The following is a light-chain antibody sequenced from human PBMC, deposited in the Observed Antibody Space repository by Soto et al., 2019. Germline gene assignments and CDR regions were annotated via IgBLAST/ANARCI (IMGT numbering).Light chain of an antibody. Sequence: DIQMTQSPSSLSASVGDRVTITCRASQSVNSHLNWYQQKPGKAPKLLIYAASNLQSGVPSRFSGSGSGTDFTLTISTLQPEDFATYSCQHSHSTPLTFGGGTKVDIK. V-gene: IGKV1-39*01. CDR1: QSVNSH. J-gene: IGKJ4*01. CDR3: QHSHSTPLT. CDR2: AAS.